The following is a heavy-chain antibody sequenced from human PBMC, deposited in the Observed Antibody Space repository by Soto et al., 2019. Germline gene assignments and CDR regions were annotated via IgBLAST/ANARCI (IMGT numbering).Heavy chain of an antibody. CDR3: ARDNILGILYGGMDV. Sequence: SETLSLTCTVSGGSISSGDYYWSWIRQPPGKGLEWIGYIYYSGSTYYNPSLKSQVTISVDTSKSQFSLKLSSVTAADTAVYYCARDNILGILYGGMDVWGQGTTVTVSS. V-gene: IGHV4-30-4*01. D-gene: IGHD3-3*01. CDR1: GGSISSGDYY. CDR2: IYYSGST. J-gene: IGHJ6*02.